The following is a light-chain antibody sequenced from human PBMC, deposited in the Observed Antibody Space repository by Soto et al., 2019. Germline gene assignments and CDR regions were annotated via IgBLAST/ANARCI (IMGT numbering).Light chain of an antibody. CDR1: QSVSSSF. CDR3: QQRSNWQIT. V-gene: IGKV3D-20*02. J-gene: IGKJ5*01. Sequence: EILLTQSPGTLSLSPGERATLSCRASQSVSSSFLVWYQQHPGQAPRLLIYGASSRATGIPDRFSGSGSGTDFSLPISRLEPDDFEVYYCQQRSNWQITFGQGTRLEIK. CDR2: GAS.